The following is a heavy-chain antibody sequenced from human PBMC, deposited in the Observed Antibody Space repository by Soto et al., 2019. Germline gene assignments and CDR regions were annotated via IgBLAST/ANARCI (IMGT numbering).Heavy chain of an antibody. CDR2: FTRNGNT. CDR1: GFTFSNYA. D-gene: IGHD3-10*01. Sequence: EVQLLESAGGLEQPGGSLRLACAASGFTFSNYAMSWVRQPPGKGLEWVSTFTRNGNTYYADSVKGRFTISRDNSKNTLSLQMDSLRAEDTAVYYCAGEFAPGSPNYDYWGLGTLVTVSS. CDR3: AGEFAPGSPNYDY. J-gene: IGHJ4*02. V-gene: IGHV3-23*01.